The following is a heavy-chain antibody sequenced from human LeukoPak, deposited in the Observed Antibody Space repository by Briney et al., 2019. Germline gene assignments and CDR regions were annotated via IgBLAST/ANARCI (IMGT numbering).Heavy chain of an antibody. CDR2: MNPNSGDT. V-gene: IGHV1-8*01. D-gene: IGHD3-10*01. CDR3: ARPSGGWYYYYMDV. Sequence: ASVKVSCKASGYTFTSYHINWVRQATGQGLEGMGWMNPNSGDTGYAQKFQGRVTMTRNTSISTAYMELSSLRSEDTAVYYCARPSGGWYYYYMDVWGKGTTVTVS. J-gene: IGHJ6*03. CDR1: GYTFTSYH.